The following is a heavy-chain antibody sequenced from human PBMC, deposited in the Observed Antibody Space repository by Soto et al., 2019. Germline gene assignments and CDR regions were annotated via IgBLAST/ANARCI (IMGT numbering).Heavy chain of an antibody. CDR3: ARVGAVGEPNFDY. CDR2: IYYSGST. CDR1: GGSISSYY. Sequence: PLETLSLTCTVSGGSISSYYWSWIRQPPGKGLEWIGYIYYSGSTNYNPSLKSRVTISVDTSKNQFSLKLSSVTAADTAVYYCARVGAVGEPNFDYWGQGTLVTVSS. D-gene: IGHD6-19*01. V-gene: IGHV4-59*01. J-gene: IGHJ4*02.